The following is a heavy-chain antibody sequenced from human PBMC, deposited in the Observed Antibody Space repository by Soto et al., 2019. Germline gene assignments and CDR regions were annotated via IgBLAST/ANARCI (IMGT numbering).Heavy chain of an antibody. CDR3: ATLPHYGDHNAGF. V-gene: IGHV4-39*02. J-gene: IGHJ4*01. Sequence: QQQLQESGPGLVKPSETLSLTCTFSGDSISSSKYYWGWIRQPPGKGLEWIGSIDYSGSPYYNSPLKRRVTLSVATTKNHFSLKLTSMTAADTAVYYCATLPHYGDHNAGFWGHGNLVTVSS. CDR1: GDSISSSKYY. CDR2: IDYSGSP. D-gene: IGHD4-17*01.